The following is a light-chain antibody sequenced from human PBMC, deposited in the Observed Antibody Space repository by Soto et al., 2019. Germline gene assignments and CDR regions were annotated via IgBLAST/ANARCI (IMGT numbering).Light chain of an antibody. CDR2: DAS. J-gene: IGKJ4*01. CDR1: QDINIY. CDR3: QQYGNLPLT. V-gene: IGKV1-33*01. Sequence: DIQMTQSPTSLSAFVGDRVTITCQASQDINIYLNWYQQKPGKAPKLLIYDASNLATGFPSRFSGSRSETDFTFSISSLQPEDIAQYYCQQYGNLPLTFGGGTKVEI.